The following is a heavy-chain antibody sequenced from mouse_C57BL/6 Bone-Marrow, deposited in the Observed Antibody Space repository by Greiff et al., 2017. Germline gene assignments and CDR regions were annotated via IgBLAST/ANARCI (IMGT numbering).Heavy chain of an antibody. CDR3: ARHFIYYYGSSPWFAY. CDR1: GYTFTEYT. V-gene: IGHV1-62-2*01. D-gene: IGHD1-1*01. Sequence: VQVVESGAELVKPGASVKLSCKASGYTFTEYTIHWVKQRSGQGLEWIGWFYPGSGSIKYNEKFKDKATLTADKSYSPVYMELSRLTSEDSAVYFCARHFIYYYGSSPWFAYWGQGTLVTVSA. J-gene: IGHJ3*01. CDR2: FYPGSGSI.